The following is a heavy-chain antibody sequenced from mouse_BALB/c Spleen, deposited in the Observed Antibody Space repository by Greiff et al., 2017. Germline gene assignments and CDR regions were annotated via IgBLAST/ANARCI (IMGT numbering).Heavy chain of an antibody. V-gene: IGHV5-6-4*01. J-gene: IGHJ2*01. CDR3: TRDDPNYFDY. CDR2: ISSGGSYT. Sequence: EVMLVESGGGLVKPGGSLKLSCAASGFTFSSYTMSWVRQTPEKRLEWVATISSGGSYTYYPDSVKGRFTISRDNAKNTLYLQMSSLKSEDTAMYYCTRDDPNYFDYWGQGTTLTVSS. CDR1: GFTFSSYT.